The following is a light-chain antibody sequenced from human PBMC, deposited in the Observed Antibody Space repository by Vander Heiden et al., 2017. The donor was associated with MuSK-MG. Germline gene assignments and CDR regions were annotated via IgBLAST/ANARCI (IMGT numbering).Light chain of an antibody. CDR1: QSISSY. J-gene: IGKJ2*01. CDR2: AAS. V-gene: IGKV1-39*01. Sequence: DIQMTQSPSSLSASVGDRVTITCRASQSISSYLNWYQQKPGKAPKLLIYAASSLQSGVPSRFSGSGSGTDFTLTISSLQPEDFATYYCQQIDSNPRYTFGPGTKLEIK. CDR3: QQIDSNPRYT.